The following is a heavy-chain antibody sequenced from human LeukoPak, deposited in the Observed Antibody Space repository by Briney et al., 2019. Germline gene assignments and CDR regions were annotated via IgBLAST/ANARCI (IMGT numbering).Heavy chain of an antibody. CDR3: ARDSDAGFDY. Sequence: GGSLRLSCAASGFTFSRFWMHWVRQAPGKGLEWVSRASSDGSSTVYADSVKGRFTISRDNAKKTLYLQMNSLRVEDTARYYCARDSDAGFDYWGRGTLVTVSS. CDR1: GFTFSRFW. CDR2: ASSDGSST. J-gene: IGHJ4*02. V-gene: IGHV3-74*01.